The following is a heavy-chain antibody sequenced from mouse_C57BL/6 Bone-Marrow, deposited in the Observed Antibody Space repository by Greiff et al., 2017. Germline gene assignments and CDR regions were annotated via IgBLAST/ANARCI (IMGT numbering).Heavy chain of an antibody. J-gene: IGHJ4*01. CDR3: ARDKGDYDAMDY. CDR2: IRNKANGYTT. V-gene: IGHV7-3*01. Sequence: EVHLVESGGGLVQPGGSLSLSCAASGFTFTDYYMSWVRQPPGKALEWLGFIRNKANGYTTEYSASVKGRFTISRDNSQSILYLQMNALRAEDSATYYGARDKGDYDAMDYWGQGTSVTVSS. CDR1: GFTFTDYY.